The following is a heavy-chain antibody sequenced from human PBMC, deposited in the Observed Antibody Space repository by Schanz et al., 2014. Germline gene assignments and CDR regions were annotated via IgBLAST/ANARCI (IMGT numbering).Heavy chain of an antibody. D-gene: IGHD6-19*01. J-gene: IGHJ3*02. Sequence: VQLLESGGGLVQPGGSLRLSCAASGFTFSSNAMCWVRQASGKGLEWVAFMPFDYSSQYYADSVKGRFTISRDNSKNTLYLQMNSLIAEDTAVYYCAKCIGWYGRCAFDIWGQGTMVTVSS. CDR2: MPFDYSSQ. CDR3: AKCIGWYGRCAFDI. V-gene: IGHV3-30*02. CDR1: GFTFSSNA.